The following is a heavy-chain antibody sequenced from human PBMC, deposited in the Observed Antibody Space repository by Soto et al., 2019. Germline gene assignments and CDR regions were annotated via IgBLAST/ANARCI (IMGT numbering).Heavy chain of an antibody. J-gene: IGHJ3*01. CDR3: ARFDYDEGYS. D-gene: IGHD4-17*01. CDR1: GGTFSRYA. V-gene: IGHV1-69*01. CDR2: IIPMFGKA. Sequence: QVQLVQSGAEVKKPGSSVKVSCKASGGTFSRYALSWVRQAPGQGLEWMGGIIPMFGKANYAQKFQGRVTITADESTSTAYMELSSLRSEDTAVYYCARFDYDEGYSWGQGTMVTVSS.